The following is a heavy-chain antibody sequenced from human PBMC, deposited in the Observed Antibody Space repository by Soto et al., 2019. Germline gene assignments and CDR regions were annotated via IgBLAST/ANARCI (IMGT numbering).Heavy chain of an antibody. V-gene: IGHV4-59*01. D-gene: IGHD3-10*01. Sequence: SETLSLTCTVSGGSISNYYWSWIRQSPGKGLEWIGYIYDTGNTNSNPSLQSRATISMDTSKNQLSLKLSSVTAADTAVYYCARARITMVREVIKYNMDVWGQVTTVTVSS. CDR1: GGSISNYY. J-gene: IGHJ6*02. CDR2: IYDTGNT. CDR3: ARARITMVREVIKYNMDV.